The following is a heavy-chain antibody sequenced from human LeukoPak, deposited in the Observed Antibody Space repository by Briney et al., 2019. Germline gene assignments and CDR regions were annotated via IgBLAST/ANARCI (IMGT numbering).Heavy chain of an antibody. CDR1: GGSISSGSYS. J-gene: IGHJ4*02. CDR3: ARFSPRAMGNYLDF. Sequence: PSETLSLTCAVSGGSISSGSYSWSWIRQPPGKGLEWIGYIYPRGSTYYNPFLKSRVTLSLDESANQFSLNLSSVTAADTAVYYCARFSPRAMGNYLDFWGQGTLVTVSS. D-gene: IGHD7-27*01. CDR2: IYPRGST. V-gene: IGHV4-30-2*01.